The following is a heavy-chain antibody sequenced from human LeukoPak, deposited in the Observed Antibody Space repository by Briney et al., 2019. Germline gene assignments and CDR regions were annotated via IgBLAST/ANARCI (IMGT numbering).Heavy chain of an antibody. D-gene: IGHD6-13*01. CDR2: ISCSRGYI. Sequence: GGSLRLSCAASGFTFSSYSRNWVRQAPGKGLEWVSSISCSRGYIYYADSVKGRFTISRDNAKNSLYLQMNSLRAEDTAVYYCARGEGDSSSWYGDYYYGMDVWGQGTTVTVSS. V-gene: IGHV3-21*01. CDR3: ARGEGDSSSWYGDYYYGMDV. CDR1: GFTFSSYS. J-gene: IGHJ6*02.